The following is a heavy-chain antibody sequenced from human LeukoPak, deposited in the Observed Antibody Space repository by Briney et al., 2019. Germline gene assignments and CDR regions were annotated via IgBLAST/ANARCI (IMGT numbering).Heavy chain of an antibody. V-gene: IGHV3-48*01. Sequence: GGSLRLSCAASGFTFSGYSMNWVRQAPGKGLEWVSYISKSGSTIYYADSVKGRFTISRDNAKNSLYLQMNSLRAEDTAVYYCARRDCDSIKCRGSNWFDPWGQGTLVSVSS. CDR2: ISKSGSTI. CDR3: ARRDCDSIKCRGSNWFDP. D-gene: IGHD3-22*01. CDR1: GFTFSGYS. J-gene: IGHJ5*02.